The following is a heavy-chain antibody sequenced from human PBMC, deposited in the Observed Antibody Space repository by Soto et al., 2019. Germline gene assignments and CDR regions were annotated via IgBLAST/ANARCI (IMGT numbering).Heavy chain of an antibody. D-gene: IGHD6-19*01. CDR3: ARSSHKESWLDP. CDR2: IHASGKT. CDR1: GGSLNNFY. V-gene: IGHV4-4*07. J-gene: IGHJ5*02. Sequence: SETLSLTCSVSGGSLNNFYWNWIRQTAGKGLEWIGRIHASGKTNYNPSLKSRATLSVDTSKNQFSLKVRSVTAADTAVYYCARSSHKESWLDPWGQGTLVTVSS.